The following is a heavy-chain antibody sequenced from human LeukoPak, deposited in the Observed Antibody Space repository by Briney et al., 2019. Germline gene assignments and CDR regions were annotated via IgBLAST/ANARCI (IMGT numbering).Heavy chain of an antibody. CDR2: LNSNGGDT. Sequence: GGSLRLSCAASGFTFNIHAMHWVRQAPGKGLEYVSGLNSNGGDTYYSDSVQARFVISRDNSKNTLYLQMDRLRTEDTAVYYCARSPTTGWYYFEDWGQGTLVTVSS. D-gene: IGHD6-19*01. CDR1: GFTFNIHA. CDR3: ARSPTTGWYYFED. V-gene: IGHV3-64*02. J-gene: IGHJ4*02.